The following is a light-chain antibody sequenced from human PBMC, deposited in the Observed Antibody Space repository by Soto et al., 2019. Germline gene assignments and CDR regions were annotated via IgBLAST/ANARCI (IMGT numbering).Light chain of an antibody. V-gene: IGKV3-15*01. CDR2: GAS. CDR1: QSVSSN. J-gene: IGKJ5*01. Sequence: EILITHPPATLPVSPGERATLSCRPSQSVSSNLAWYQQKPGQAPRLLIYGASTRATGIPARFSGSGSGTEFTLTISSLQSEDFAVYYCQQYNNWPSITFGQGTRLE. CDR3: QQYNNWPSIT.